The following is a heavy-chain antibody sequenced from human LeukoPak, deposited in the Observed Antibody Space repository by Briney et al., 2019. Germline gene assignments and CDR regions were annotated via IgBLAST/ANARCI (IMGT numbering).Heavy chain of an antibody. V-gene: IGHV3-48*01. CDR1: GFTFSSYS. Sequence: GGSLRLSCAASGFTFSSYSMNWVRQAPGKGLEWVSYISSSSSTIYYADSVKGRFTISRDNAKNSLYLQMNSLRAEDTAVYYCAGAFTVTTNWFDPWGQGTLVTVSS. CDR3: AGAFTVTTNWFDP. J-gene: IGHJ5*02. CDR2: ISSSSSTI. D-gene: IGHD4-17*01.